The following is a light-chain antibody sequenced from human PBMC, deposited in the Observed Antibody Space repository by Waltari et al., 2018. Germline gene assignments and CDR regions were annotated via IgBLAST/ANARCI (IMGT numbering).Light chain of an antibody. J-gene: IGKJ4*01. CDR1: QVIETD. CDR3: LQDYDYPLI. CDR2: SAS. V-gene: IGKV1-6*01. Sequence: AIQMTQSPSSLSASVGDRVTLTCRASQVIETDLGWYQQKPGKAPNLLIHSASTLQGGVPSSFSGRGSGTDFTLTINGLQPEDFATYYCLQDYDYPLIFGGGTKVEIK.